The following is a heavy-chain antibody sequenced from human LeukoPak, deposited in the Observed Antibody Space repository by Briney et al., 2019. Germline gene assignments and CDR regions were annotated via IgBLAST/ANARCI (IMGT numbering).Heavy chain of an antibody. Sequence: GESLRLSCVASGFSFSSYWMYWVRQAPGKGLVVVYRINGDGSTTHYADSVKGRFTISRDNAKNTLYLQMNSLRAEDTAVYYCARAHHNYYGGCYDHLGRGTLVTVSS. CDR1: GFSFSSYW. V-gene: IGHV3-74*01. D-gene: IGHD4-23*01. J-gene: IGHJ4*02. CDR2: INGDGSTT. CDR3: ARAHHNYYGGCYDH.